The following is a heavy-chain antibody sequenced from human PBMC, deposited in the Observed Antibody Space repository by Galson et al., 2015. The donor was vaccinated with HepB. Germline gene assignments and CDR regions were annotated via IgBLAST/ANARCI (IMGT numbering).Heavy chain of an antibody. CDR3: AKDRSLSYGGTLDAFDI. Sequence: LRLSCAASGFTFSSYAMSWVRQAPGKGLEWVSAISGSGGSTYYADSVKGRFTISRDNSKNTLYLQMNSLRAEDTAVYYCAKDRSLSYGGTLDAFDIWGQGTMVTVSS. D-gene: IGHD4-23*01. CDR2: ISGSGGST. J-gene: IGHJ3*02. CDR1: GFTFSSYA. V-gene: IGHV3-23*01.